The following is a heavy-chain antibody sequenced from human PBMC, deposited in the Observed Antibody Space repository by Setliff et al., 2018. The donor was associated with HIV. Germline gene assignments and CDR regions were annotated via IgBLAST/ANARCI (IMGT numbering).Heavy chain of an antibody. Sequence: SETLSLTCTVSGGSMSSFYWSWIRRSPEKGLEWIGYIYYSGTTNYNPALESRVTIAVDTSRNQFSLKLNSLTAVDTAVYYCARVWLHFDADILRFDPWGPGTLVTVS. J-gene: IGHJ5*02. D-gene: IGHD6-19*01. CDR3: ARVWLHFDADILRFDP. CDR1: GGSMSSFY. CDR2: IYYSGTT. V-gene: IGHV4-59*12.